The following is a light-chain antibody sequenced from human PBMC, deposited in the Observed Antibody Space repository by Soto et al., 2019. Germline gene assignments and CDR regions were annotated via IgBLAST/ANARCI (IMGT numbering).Light chain of an antibody. CDR1: SSDVGSYNL. V-gene: IGLV2-23*01. Sequence: QPVLTQPASVSGSPGQSITISCTGTSSDVGSYNLVSWYQHHPGKAPKLMISEGSKRPSGVSNRFSGSKSGNTASLTISGLQAEDEADYYCCSYAGSSTYVFGTGTKLTVL. CDR3: CSYAGSSTYV. J-gene: IGLJ1*01. CDR2: EGS.